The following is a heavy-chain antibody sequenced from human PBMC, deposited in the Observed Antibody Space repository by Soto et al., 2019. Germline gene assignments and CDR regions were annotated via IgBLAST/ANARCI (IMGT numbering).Heavy chain of an antibody. D-gene: IGHD3-22*01. CDR2: IYYSGST. CDR3: ARDNIAPYYYDSSGLHYYGMDV. J-gene: IGHJ6*02. Sequence: NPSETLSLTCTVSGGSISSGDYYWSWIRQPPGKGLEWIGYIYYSGSTYYNPSLKSRVTISVDTSKNQFSLKLSSVTAADTAVYYCARDNIAPYYYDSSGLHYYGMDVWGQGTTVTVSS. V-gene: IGHV4-30-4*01. CDR1: GGSISSGDYY.